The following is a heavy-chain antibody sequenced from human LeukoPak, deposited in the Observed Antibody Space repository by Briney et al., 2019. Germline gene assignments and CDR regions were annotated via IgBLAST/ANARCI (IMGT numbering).Heavy chain of an antibody. Sequence: SETLSLTCSVSGGSISSYYWSWIWQSPGKGLEWIGYIYHSGSTNYNPSLKSRVTISVDTSKNQFSLKLSSVTAADTAVYYCASYSGSLLDYWGQGILVTVSS. CDR1: GGSISSYY. CDR3: ASYSGSLLDY. D-gene: IGHD1-26*01. V-gene: IGHV4-59*01. CDR2: IYHSGST. J-gene: IGHJ4*02.